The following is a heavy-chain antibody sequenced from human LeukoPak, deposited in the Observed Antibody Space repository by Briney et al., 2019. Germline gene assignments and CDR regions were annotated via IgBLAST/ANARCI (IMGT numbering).Heavy chain of an antibody. V-gene: IGHV1-2*02. CDR3: ARVTITTEEFDP. CDR1: GYTFTGYY. Sequence: ASVKVSCKASGYTFTGYYMHWVRQAPGQGLEWVGWINPNSGGTNYAQKFQGRVTMTRDTSISTAYMELSRLRSDDTAVYYCARVTITTEEFDPWGQGTLVTVSS. CDR2: INPNSGGT. D-gene: IGHD3-22*01. J-gene: IGHJ5*02.